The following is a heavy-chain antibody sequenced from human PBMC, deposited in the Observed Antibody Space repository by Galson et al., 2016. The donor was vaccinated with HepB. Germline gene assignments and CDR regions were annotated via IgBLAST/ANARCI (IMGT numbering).Heavy chain of an antibody. V-gene: IGHV3-30-3*01. CDR2: ISYDESEK. Sequence: SLRLSCAASGFTFSHYAMHWVRQVPGKGLQWVAVISYDESEKYYADSVRGRFTISRDNSKNTLYLQMNSLTTDDTAVYYCAREFPGNPYDAFDIWGQGTVITVSS. J-gene: IGHJ3*02. CDR3: AREFPGNPYDAFDI. D-gene: IGHD2/OR15-2a*01. CDR1: GFTFSHYA.